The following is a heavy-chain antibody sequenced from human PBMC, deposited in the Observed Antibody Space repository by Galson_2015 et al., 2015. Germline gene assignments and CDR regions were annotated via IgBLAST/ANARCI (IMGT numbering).Heavy chain of an antibody. CDR2: TTQSGRT. CDR1: GGSFNDHY. J-gene: IGHJ4*02. D-gene: IGHD3-3*01. V-gene: IGHV4-34*01. Sequence: SETLSLTCAVYGGSFNDHYWSWIRQSPGKGLEWIGETTQSGRTNSKPSLKSRVTLSVDTSKNQFSLEMNSVTAADTAVYYCARKARRFMARWDFWGQGNLVTVSS. CDR3: ARKARRFMARWDF.